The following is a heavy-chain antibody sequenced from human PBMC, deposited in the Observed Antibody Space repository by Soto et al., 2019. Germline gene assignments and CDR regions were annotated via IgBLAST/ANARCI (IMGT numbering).Heavy chain of an antibody. J-gene: IGHJ4*02. V-gene: IGHV1-46*01. CDR2: INPSGGST. CDR3: ATNGWFGGYDYHGD. Sequence: GASVKVSCKASGYTFTSYYMHWVRQAPGQGLEWMGIINPSGGSTSYAQKFQGRVTMTEGTSTSTAYMELSSLRSEDTAVYYCATNGWFGGYDYHGDWGQGTLVTVSS. CDR1: GYTFTSYY. D-gene: IGHD5-12*01.